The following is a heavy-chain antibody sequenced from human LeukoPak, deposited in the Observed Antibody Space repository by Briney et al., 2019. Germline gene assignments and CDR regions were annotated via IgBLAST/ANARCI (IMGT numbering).Heavy chain of an antibody. D-gene: IGHD6-6*01. CDR3: ANCRGGTSSSPTANWFDP. Sequence: GGSLRLSCAASGFTFSTYAMSWVRQAPGKGLEWVSAVSGGGDRTYYAGSVKGRFTVSRDNSKNTLYLQMNSLRADDTAVYYCANCRGGTSSSPTANWFDPWGQGTLVTVSS. CDR2: VSGGGDRT. CDR1: GFTFSTYA. V-gene: IGHV3-23*01. J-gene: IGHJ5*02.